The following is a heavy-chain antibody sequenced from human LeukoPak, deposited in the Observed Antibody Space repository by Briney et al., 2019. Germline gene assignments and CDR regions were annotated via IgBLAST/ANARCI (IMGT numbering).Heavy chain of an antibody. J-gene: IGHJ4*02. CDR2: IRYDGTNK. Sequence: PGGSLRLSCAASGFTFSSYGMHWVRQAPGKGLEWVAFIRYDGTNKYYADSVKGRFTISRDNSKNTLYLQMNSLRAGDMAVYYCAKDRESNIVLVPAAVDYWGQGTLVTVSS. D-gene: IGHD2-2*01. CDR3: AKDRESNIVLVPAAVDY. V-gene: IGHV3-30*02. CDR1: GFTFSSYG.